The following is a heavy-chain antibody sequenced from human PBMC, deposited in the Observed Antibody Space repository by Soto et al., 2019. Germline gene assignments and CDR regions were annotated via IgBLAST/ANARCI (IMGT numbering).Heavy chain of an antibody. D-gene: IGHD3-10*01. V-gene: IGHV4-30-4*01. J-gene: IGHJ4*02. CDR2: IYYSGST. CDR1: GGSISSGDYY. Sequence: PSETLSLTCTVSGGSISSGDYYWSWIRQPPGKGLEWIGYIYYSGSTYYNPSLKSRVTISVDTSKNQFSLKLSSVTAADTAVYYCARAWGSYYETYFDYWGQGTMVTAPQ. CDR3: ARAWGSYYETYFDY.